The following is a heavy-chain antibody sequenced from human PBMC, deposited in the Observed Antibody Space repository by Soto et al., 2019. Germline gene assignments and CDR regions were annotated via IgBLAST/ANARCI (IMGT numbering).Heavy chain of an antibody. V-gene: IGHV3-23*01. CDR3: AKGHSDSFGNYDYFGMDV. CDR2: ITGAGGST. CDR1: GFTFNKYG. Sequence: GGSLRLSCAASGFTFNKYGVSWVRQAPGKGLEWIGAITGAGGSTYNADSVKGRFTISRDNSKKTVYLQADSLRVEDTAIYYCAKGHSDSFGNYDYFGMDVWGQGTTVTVSS. D-gene: IGHD4-4*01. J-gene: IGHJ6*02.